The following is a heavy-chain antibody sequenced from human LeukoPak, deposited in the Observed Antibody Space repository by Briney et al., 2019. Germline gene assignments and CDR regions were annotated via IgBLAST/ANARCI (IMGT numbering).Heavy chain of an antibody. Sequence: GASVKVSCKASGYTFTGYYMHWVRQAPGQGLEWMGWINPNSGGTNYAQKLQGRVTMTTDTSTSTAYMELRSLRSDDTAVYYCATGYVVRGVIMHFDYWGQGTLVTVSS. V-gene: IGHV1-2*02. D-gene: IGHD3-10*01. CDR3: ATGYVVRGVIMHFDY. CDR1: GYTFTGYY. J-gene: IGHJ4*02. CDR2: INPNSGGT.